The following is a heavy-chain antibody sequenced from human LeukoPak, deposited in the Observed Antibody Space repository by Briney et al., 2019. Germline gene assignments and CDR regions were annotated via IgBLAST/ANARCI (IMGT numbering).Heavy chain of an antibody. J-gene: IGHJ4*02. V-gene: IGHV1-69*05. CDR2: IIPIFGRA. CDR3: VQSTVRDDRSGYYFDY. Sequence: SVKVSCKASGGTFSSYAISWVRQASGQGLEWMGGIIPIFGRANYAQKFQGRVTITTDAPTSTAYMELSSLRSEDTAVYYCVQSTVRDDRSGYYFDYWGQGNLVTVSS. CDR1: GGTFSSYA. D-gene: IGHD3-22*01.